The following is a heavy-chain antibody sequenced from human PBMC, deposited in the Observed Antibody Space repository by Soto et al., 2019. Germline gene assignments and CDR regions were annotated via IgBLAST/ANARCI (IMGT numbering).Heavy chain of an antibody. CDR2: MNPNSGNT. Sequence: ASVKVSCKASGYTFTSNDINWVRQATGQGLEWMGWMNPNSGNTGYAQKFQGRVTMTRNTSISTAYMELSSLRSEDTAVYYCVRGQRCSSRWYGGDAFDIWGQGTMVTVSS. D-gene: IGHD6-13*01. CDR3: VRGQRCSSRWYGGDAFDI. J-gene: IGHJ3*02. V-gene: IGHV1-8*01. CDR1: GYTFTSND.